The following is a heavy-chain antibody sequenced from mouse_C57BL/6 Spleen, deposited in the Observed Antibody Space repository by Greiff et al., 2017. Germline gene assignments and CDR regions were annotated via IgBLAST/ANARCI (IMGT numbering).Heavy chain of an antibody. D-gene: IGHD2-4*01. CDR2: IYPRSGNT. V-gene: IGHV1-81*01. Sequence: VHLVESGAELARPGASVKLSCKASGYTFTSYGISWVKQRTGQGLEWIGEIYPRSGNTYYNEKFKGKATLTADKSSSTAYMELLSLTSEDSAVYFCAIGGDYDEGYATDYWGQGTSVTVSS. CDR3: AIGGDYDEGYATDY. CDR1: GYTFTSYG. J-gene: IGHJ4*01.